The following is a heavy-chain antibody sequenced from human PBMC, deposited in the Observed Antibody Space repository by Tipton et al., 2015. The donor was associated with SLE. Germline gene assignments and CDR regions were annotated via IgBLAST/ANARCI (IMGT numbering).Heavy chain of an antibody. D-gene: IGHD2-2*01. CDR2: IFYRGRT. V-gene: IGHV4-38-2*02. CDR1: GYSISSGYH. J-gene: IGHJ5*02. CDR3: ARSDIIIVPPARGWFDP. Sequence: TLSLTCTVSGYSISSGYHWGWIRQPPGKGLEWIGSIFYRGRTYYNPSLKSRVTMSADTSKNQFSLTLTSVTAADTAVYFCARSDIIIVPPARGWFDPWGQGTLVTVSS.